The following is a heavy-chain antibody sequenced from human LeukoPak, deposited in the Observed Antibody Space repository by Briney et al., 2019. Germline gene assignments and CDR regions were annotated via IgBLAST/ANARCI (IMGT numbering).Heavy chain of an antibody. J-gene: IGHJ4*02. Sequence: ASVKVSCKTSGYTFTGYYMHWVRQAPGQGLEWMGWINPNSGGTNYAQKFQGRVTMTRDTSISTAYMELSRLRSDDTAVYYCAREDPIVGASFDYWGQGTLVTVSS. CDR3: AREDPIVGASFDY. CDR2: INPNSGGT. D-gene: IGHD1-26*01. CDR1: GYTFTGYY. V-gene: IGHV1-2*02.